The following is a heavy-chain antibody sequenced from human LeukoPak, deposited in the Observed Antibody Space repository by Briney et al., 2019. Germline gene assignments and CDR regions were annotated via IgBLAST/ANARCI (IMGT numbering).Heavy chain of an antibody. CDR2: ISAYGDRT. Sequence: GGSLRLSCAASGFTFDDYAMHWVRQVPGKGLEWVSLISAYGDRTYYADSVKGGFTISRDNRKNSVYLQMNSLRPEDTALYYCAKDSVERAAINHHCDYWGQGTLVTVSS. CDR3: AKDSVERAAINHHCDY. J-gene: IGHJ4*02. V-gene: IGHV3-43*02. CDR1: GFTFDDYA. D-gene: IGHD5-24*01.